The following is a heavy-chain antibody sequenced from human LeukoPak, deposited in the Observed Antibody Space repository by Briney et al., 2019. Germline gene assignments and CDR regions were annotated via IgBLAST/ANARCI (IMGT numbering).Heavy chain of an antibody. Sequence: RPGGSLRLSCVASGFTFSTYTMNWVRQAPGKGLEWVSSISDSLGYMYYADSVKGRFTISRDIAKNTLYLQMNSLRAEDTGVYYCAKDHYWSIDYWGRGTLVTVSS. CDR3: AKDHYWSIDY. D-gene: IGHD3-3*01. CDR1: GFTFSTYT. V-gene: IGHV3-21*01. J-gene: IGHJ4*02. CDR2: ISDSLGYM.